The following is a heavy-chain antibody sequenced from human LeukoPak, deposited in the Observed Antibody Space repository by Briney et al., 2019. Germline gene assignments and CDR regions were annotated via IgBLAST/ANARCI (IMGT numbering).Heavy chain of an antibody. V-gene: IGHV3-11*01. D-gene: IGHD6-13*01. CDR2: ISSSGSTI. CDR3: ASHGPFSSSWYFVY. J-gene: IGHJ4*02. CDR1: GLTFSDYY. Sequence: GGSLRLSCAASGLTFSDYYMSWIRQAPGKGLEWVSYISSSGSTIYYADSVKGRFTISRDNAKNSLYLQMNSLRAEDTAVYYCASHGPFSSSWYFVYWGQGTLVTVSS.